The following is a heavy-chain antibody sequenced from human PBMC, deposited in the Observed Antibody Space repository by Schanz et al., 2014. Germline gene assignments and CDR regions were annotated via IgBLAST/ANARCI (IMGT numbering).Heavy chain of an antibody. CDR2: VFYTGTT. CDR3: ARYTGAYFDY. V-gene: IGHV4-39*01. Sequence: QLQLQESGPGLVKPSETLSLTCSVSGGSINSNSYYWGWIRQPPGKGLEWIGNVFYTGTTYTNPSLKGRLTIGVDMSKTHFSRKVSSVTAADTAMYYCARYTGAYFDYWGQGTLVTVSS. CDR1: GGSINSNSYY. J-gene: IGHJ4*02. D-gene: IGHD1-26*01.